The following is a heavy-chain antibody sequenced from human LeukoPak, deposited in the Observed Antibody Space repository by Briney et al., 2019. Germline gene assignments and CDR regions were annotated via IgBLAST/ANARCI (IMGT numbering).Heavy chain of an antibody. CDR3: ARDFRLPSYYYDSSGYYFDY. CDR1: GYTFTSYD. J-gene: IGHJ4*02. Sequence: ASVKVSCKASGYTFTSYDINWVRQATGQGLEWMGWMNPNSGNTGYAQKFQGRVTMTRDTSISTAYMELSRLRSDDTAVYYCARDFRLPSYYYDSSGYYFDYWGQGTLVTVSS. CDR2: MNPNSGNT. V-gene: IGHV1-8*01. D-gene: IGHD3-22*01.